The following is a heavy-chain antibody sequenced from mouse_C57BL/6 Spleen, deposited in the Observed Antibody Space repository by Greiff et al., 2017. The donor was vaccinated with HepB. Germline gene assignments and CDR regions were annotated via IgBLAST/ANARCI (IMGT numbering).Heavy chain of an antibody. CDR1: GYTFTSYG. V-gene: IGHV1-81*01. J-gene: IGHJ3*01. Sequence: VQLQQSGAELARPGASVKLSCKASGYTFTSYGISWVKQRTGQGLEWIGEIYPRSGNTYYNEKFKGKATLTADKSSSTAYMELRSLTSEDSAVYFCARRAGSSSWFAYWGQGTLVTVSA. CDR3: ARRAGSSSWFAY. D-gene: IGHD1-1*01. CDR2: IYPRSGNT.